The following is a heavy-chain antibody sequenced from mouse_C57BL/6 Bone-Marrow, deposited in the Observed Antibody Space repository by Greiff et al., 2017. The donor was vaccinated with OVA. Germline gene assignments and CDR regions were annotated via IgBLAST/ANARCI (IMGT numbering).Heavy chain of an antibody. CDR3: ARGETGYYFDY. J-gene: IGHJ2*01. CDR2: ISDGGSYT. Sequence: EVKLVESGGGLVKPGGSLKLSCAASGFTFSNYAMSWVRQTPEKRLEWVATISDGGSYTYYPDNVKGRFTISRDNAKNNLYLQMSHLKSEDTAMYYCARGETGYYFDYWGQGTTLTVSS. V-gene: IGHV5-4*03. CDR1: GFTFSNYA.